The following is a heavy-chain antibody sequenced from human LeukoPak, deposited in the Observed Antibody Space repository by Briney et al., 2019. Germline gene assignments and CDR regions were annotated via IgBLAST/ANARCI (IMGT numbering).Heavy chain of an antibody. Sequence: SETLSLTCAVSGGSISSGGYSWSWIRQPPGKGLEWIGYIYHSGSTYYSPSLKSRVTISVDRSKNQFSLKLSSVTAADTAVYYCARGGRAAFDYWGQGTLVTVSS. J-gene: IGHJ4*02. CDR3: ARGGRAAFDY. V-gene: IGHV4-30-2*01. CDR1: GGSISSGGYS. D-gene: IGHD2-15*01. CDR2: IYHSGST.